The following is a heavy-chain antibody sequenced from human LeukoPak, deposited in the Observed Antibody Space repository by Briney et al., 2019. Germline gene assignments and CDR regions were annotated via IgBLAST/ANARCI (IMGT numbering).Heavy chain of an antibody. J-gene: IGHJ5*02. Sequence: TVKVSCKASGFTFTSRSAVQWVRQARGQRLEWIGWIVVDSDNTNYAENFQGRVTITRDMSASTSYMELSSLRSEDTAVYFCAAPYTSSWFDLWGQGTLVTVSS. CDR1: GFTFTSRSA. D-gene: IGHD6-13*01. CDR2: IVVDSDNT. CDR3: AAPYTSSWFDL. V-gene: IGHV1-58*01.